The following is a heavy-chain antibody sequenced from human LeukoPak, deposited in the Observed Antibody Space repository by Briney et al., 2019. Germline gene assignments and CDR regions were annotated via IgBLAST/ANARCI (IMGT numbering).Heavy chain of an antibody. CDR2: IYHSGGT. D-gene: IGHD6-13*01. J-gene: IGHJ5*02. Sequence: PSETLSLTCAVYGGSFSGYYWSWIRQPPGKGLEWIGSIYHSGGTYYNPSLKSRVTISVDTSKNQFSLKLSSVTAADTAVYYCARQGSSSRFDPWGQGTLVTVSS. CDR3: ARQGSSSRFDP. CDR1: GGSFSGYY. V-gene: IGHV4-34*01.